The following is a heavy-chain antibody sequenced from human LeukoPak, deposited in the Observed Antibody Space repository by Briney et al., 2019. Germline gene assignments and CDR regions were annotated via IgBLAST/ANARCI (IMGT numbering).Heavy chain of an antibody. J-gene: IGHJ3*02. V-gene: IGHV4-31*03. CDR2: IYYSGST. CDR1: GGSISSGGYC. Sequence: SETLSLTCTVSGGSISSGGYCWSWIRQHPGKGLEWIGYIYYSGSTYYNPSLKSRVTISVDTSKNQFSLKLSSVTAADTAVYYCARERITMVRGDNDAFDIWGQGTMVTVSS. CDR3: ARERITMVRGDNDAFDI. D-gene: IGHD3-10*01.